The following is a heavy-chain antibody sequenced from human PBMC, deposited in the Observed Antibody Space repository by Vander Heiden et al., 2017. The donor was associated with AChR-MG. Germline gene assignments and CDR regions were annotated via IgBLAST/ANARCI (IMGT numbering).Heavy chain of an antibody. V-gene: IGHV3-48*02. J-gene: IGHJ6*02. CDR3: ARDHHYDFWSGYYISYGMDV. CDR2: ISSSSSTI. CDR1: GFTFRSYS. Sequence: EVQLVESGGGLVQPGGSLRLSCAASGFTFRSYSMNWVRQAPGKGREWVSYISSSSSTIYYADSVKGRFTISRDNAKNSLYLQMNSMRDEDTAVYYCARDHHYDFWSGYYISYGMDVWGQGTTVTVSS. D-gene: IGHD3-3*01.